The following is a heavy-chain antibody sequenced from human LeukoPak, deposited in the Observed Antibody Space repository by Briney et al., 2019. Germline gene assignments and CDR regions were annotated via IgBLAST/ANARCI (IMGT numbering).Heavy chain of an antibody. CDR1: GYTFTSYG. V-gene: IGHV1-69*06. D-gene: IGHD2-15*01. CDR3: ARDHTRGSGYLDY. J-gene: IGHJ4*02. Sequence: SVKVSCKASGYTFTSYGISWVRQAPGQGLEWMGGIIPIFGTANYAQKFQGRVTITADKSTSTAYMELSSLRSEDTAVYYCARDHTRGSGYLDYWGQGTLVTVSS. CDR2: IIPIFGTA.